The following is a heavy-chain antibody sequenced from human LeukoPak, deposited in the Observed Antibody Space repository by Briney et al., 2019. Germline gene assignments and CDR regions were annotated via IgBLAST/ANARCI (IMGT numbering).Heavy chain of an antibody. CDR1: GFTFSDYN. Sequence: GGSLRLSCAASGFTFSDYNMSWIRQAPGKGLEWVSYISSSGSTIYYADSVKGRFPISRDNAKNSLYLQMNSLRAEDTAVYYCARDLQGGNYDFWSGYRYYYYYYMDVWGKGTTVTVSS. V-gene: IGHV3-11*01. D-gene: IGHD3-3*01. CDR3: ARDLQGGNYDFWSGYRYYYYYYMDV. CDR2: ISSSGSTI. J-gene: IGHJ6*03.